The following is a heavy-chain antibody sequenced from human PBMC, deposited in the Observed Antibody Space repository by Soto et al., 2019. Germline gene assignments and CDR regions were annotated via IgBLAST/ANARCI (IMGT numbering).Heavy chain of an antibody. CDR3: VRGTEPYSSGWYYFDC. V-gene: IGHV4-61*01. CDR1: GGSVSSVNYY. Sequence: LSLTCTVSGGSVSSVNYYWSWIRQPPGKGLEWIGHIYYSGSTNYNPSFKSRLTISIDTSKNQFSLKLASVTAADTAVYYCVRGTEPYSSGWYYFDCWGQGTLVTVSS. J-gene: IGHJ4*02. D-gene: IGHD6-19*01. CDR2: IYYSGST.